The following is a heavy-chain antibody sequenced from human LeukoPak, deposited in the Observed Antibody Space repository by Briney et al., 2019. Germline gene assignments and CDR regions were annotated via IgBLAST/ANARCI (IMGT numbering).Heavy chain of an antibody. Sequence: PGRSLRLSCAASGFTFSSYGMHWVRQAPGKGLEWVAVISYGGSNQFYADSVKGRFTISRDNSKDTLYLQMNSLRAEDTAVYYCAKDVGMIGYCSGGSCYAIDYWGQGTLVTVSS. CDR1: GFTFSSYG. CDR2: ISYGGSNQ. V-gene: IGHV3-30*18. J-gene: IGHJ4*02. D-gene: IGHD2-15*01. CDR3: AKDVGMIGYCSGGSCYAIDY.